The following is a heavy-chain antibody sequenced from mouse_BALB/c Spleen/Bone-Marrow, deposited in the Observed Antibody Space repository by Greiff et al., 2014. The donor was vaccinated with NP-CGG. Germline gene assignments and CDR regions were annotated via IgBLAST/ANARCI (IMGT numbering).Heavy chain of an antibody. D-gene: IGHD1-1*01. Sequence: EVQLVESGGGLVQPGGSLRLSCATSGFTFTDYYMSWVRQPPGKALEWLGFIRNKPNGYTTEYSASMKGRFTISRDNSQSILYLQMNTLRAEDSATYYCARDDYGRGYWGQGTTLTVSS. CDR3: ARDDYGRGY. CDR2: IRNKPNGYTT. V-gene: IGHV7-3*02. CDR1: GFTFTDYY. J-gene: IGHJ2*01.